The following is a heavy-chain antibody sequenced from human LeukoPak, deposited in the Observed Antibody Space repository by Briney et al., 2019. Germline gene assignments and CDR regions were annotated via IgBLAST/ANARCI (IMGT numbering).Heavy chain of an antibody. CDR3: AKYSGSYYYPPNWDS. J-gene: IGHJ4*02. V-gene: IGHV3-7*03. Sequence: GGSLRLSCAASGFTFSSYWMNWARQAPGKGLEWVASINHNGNVNYYVDSVKGRFTISRDNAKNSLYLQMSNLRAEDTAVYFCAKYSGSYYYPPNWDSWGQGTLVTVSS. CDR2: INHNGNVN. CDR1: GFTFSSYW. D-gene: IGHD1-26*01.